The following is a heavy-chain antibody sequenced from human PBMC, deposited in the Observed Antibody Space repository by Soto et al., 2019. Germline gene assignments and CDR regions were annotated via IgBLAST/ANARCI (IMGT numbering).Heavy chain of an antibody. CDR1: GFSLSTSGVG. V-gene: IGHV2-5*02. Sequence: SGPTLVKPTQTLTLTCTFSGFSLSTSGVGVGWIRQPPGKALEWLALIYWDDDKRYSPSLKSRLTITKDTSKNQVVLTMTNMDPVDTATYYCALAISSSSDYYYYYMDVWGKGTTVTVSS. J-gene: IGHJ6*03. CDR3: ALAISSSSDYYYYYMDV. D-gene: IGHD6-6*01. CDR2: IYWDDDK.